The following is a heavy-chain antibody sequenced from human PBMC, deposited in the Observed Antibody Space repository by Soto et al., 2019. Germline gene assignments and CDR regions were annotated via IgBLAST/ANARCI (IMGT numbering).Heavy chain of an antibody. CDR3: AKGDCSVGRCYRGFDY. Sequence: PGGSLRLSCAASGFTFSSYDMNWVRQAPGKGLEWVSGVSASGSITSYADSAKGRFTISRDNAKNTVFLQMTGLRAEDTAVYFCAKGDCSVGRCYRGFDYWGQGTLVTVSS. CDR2: VSASGSIT. CDR1: GFTFSSYD. V-gene: IGHV3-23*01. D-gene: IGHD2-15*01. J-gene: IGHJ4*02.